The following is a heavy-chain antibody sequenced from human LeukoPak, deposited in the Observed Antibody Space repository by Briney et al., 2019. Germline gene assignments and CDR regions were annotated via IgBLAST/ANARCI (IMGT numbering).Heavy chain of an antibody. V-gene: IGHV1-8*01. D-gene: IGHD5-12*01. CDR3: ARGSYSGYDDFDY. J-gene: IGHJ4*02. CDR1: GYTFTSYD. Sequence: ASVKVSCKASGYTFTSYDVNWVRQATGQGPEWMGWMNPNSGNSGYAQKFQGRVTVTRNTSISTAYMELSSLRSEDTAVYYCARGSYSGYDDFDYWGQGTLVTVSS. CDR2: MNPNSGNS.